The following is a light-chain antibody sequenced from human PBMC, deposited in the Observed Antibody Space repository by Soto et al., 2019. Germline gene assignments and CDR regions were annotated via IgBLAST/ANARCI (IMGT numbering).Light chain of an antibody. CDR3: CSYAGSSTYV. V-gene: IGLV2-23*02. J-gene: IGLJ1*01. CDR1: SSDVGSYNL. CDR2: EVS. Sequence: QSLLTQSASLSGSPGQSITISCTGTSSDVGSYNLVSWYQRHPGTAPTLMIYEVSKRPSGVSNRFSGSKSGTTASLTISGLQAEDEADYYCCSYAGSSTYVFGTGTKVTVL.